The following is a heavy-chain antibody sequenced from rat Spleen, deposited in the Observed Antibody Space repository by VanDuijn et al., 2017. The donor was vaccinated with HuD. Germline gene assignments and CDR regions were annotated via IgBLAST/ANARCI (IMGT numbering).Heavy chain of an antibody. CDR2: IWGSGNT. Sequence: VQLKESGPGLVQPSQTLSLTCTVSGFSLTDYSVHWVRQPPGKGLEWMGVIWGSGNTNYNSALRSRLNISRDTSKSQVFLKIYSLQTEDTAIYFCTREGHTMDRATYWFAYWGQGTLVTVSS. D-gene: IGHD1-9*01. CDR3: TREGHTMDRATYWFAY. CDR1: GFSLTDYS. J-gene: IGHJ3*01. V-gene: IGHV2S54*01.